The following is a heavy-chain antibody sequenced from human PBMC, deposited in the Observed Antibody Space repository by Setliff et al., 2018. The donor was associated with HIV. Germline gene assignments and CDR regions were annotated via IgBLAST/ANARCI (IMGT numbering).Heavy chain of an antibody. Sequence: SQTLSLTCAVYGGSSSDHYWSWIRQSPGKGLEWIGEINHSGSTNYNPSLKSRVTISVDTSKSQFSLSLNSVTATDTALYYCARGRFHRLHRPYSGSGRRGIQYLDYWGQGTLVTVSS. J-gene: IGHJ4*02. V-gene: IGHV4-34*01. CDR3: ARGRFHRLHRPYSGSGRRGIQYLDY. D-gene: IGHD3-10*01. CDR2: INHSGST. CDR1: GGSSSDHY.